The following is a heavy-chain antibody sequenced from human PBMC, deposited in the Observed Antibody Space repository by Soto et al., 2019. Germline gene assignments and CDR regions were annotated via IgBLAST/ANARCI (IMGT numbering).Heavy chain of an antibody. CDR3: ARGERVFSSSPLFDP. D-gene: IGHD6-6*01. CDR1: GDSISNYY. CDR2: IYYSGNT. J-gene: IGHJ5*02. Sequence: SETLSLTCTVSGDSISNYYWNWIRQPPGKRLEWIGYIYYSGNTNYNPSLKSRVTISVDTSKNQFSLKLSSVTAADTAVYYCARGERVFSSSPLFDPWGQGTLVTVP. V-gene: IGHV4-59*01.